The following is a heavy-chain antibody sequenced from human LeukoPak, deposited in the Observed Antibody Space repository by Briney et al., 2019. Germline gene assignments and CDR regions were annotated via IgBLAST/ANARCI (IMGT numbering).Heavy chain of an antibody. CDR1: GYTFTGHY. V-gene: IGHV1-2*02. Sequence: ASVKVSCKASGYTFTGHYIHWVRQAPGQGLEWMGWIITNTGGTNYAQNFQGRVTMTRETSITTAYLDLSSLRSDDTAVYYCARDKGRDGSGWYPYHDYWGQGTLVTVSS. CDR3: ARDKGRDGSGWYPYHDY. D-gene: IGHD6-19*01. CDR2: IITNTGGT. J-gene: IGHJ4*02.